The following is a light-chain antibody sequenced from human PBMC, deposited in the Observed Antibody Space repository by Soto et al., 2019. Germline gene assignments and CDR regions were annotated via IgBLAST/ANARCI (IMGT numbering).Light chain of an antibody. CDR3: CSYAGSNSYV. J-gene: IGLJ1*01. V-gene: IGLV2-23*01. Sequence: LTQPASVSGSPGQSITISCTGTSSDVGSYNLVSWFQQHPDKAPKLMIFEGSKRPSGVSNRFSGSKSANTASLTISGLQADDEADYYCCSYAGSNSYVFGTGTKVTVL. CDR1: SSDVGSYNL. CDR2: EGS.